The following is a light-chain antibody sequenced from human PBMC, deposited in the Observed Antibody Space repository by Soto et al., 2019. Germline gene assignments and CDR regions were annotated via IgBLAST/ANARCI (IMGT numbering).Light chain of an antibody. V-gene: IGKV1-5*01. CDR3: QEYNTYSRT. Sequence: DIQMTQSLSSLSAFVGDRVSITCRASQSINDWLSWYQQKPGKAPQLLIYAASTLGSGVPSRFRGGGSGTEFTLTISSLQPDDFATYYCQEYNTYSRTFGQGTKVDI. J-gene: IGKJ1*01. CDR2: AAS. CDR1: QSINDW.